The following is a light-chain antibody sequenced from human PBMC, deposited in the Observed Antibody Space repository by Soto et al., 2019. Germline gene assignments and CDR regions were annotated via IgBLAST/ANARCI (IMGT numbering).Light chain of an antibody. J-gene: IGKJ1*01. V-gene: IGKV3-20*01. Sequence: EIVLTQSPGTLSLSPGERATLSCRASQSNSSSYLAWYQQKPGQAPRLLIYGPSSRATGIPDRFSGSGSGTDFTLTTNRLEPEDFAVYYCQQYDSSPRTFGQGTKVEIK. CDR3: QQYDSSPRT. CDR1: QSNSSSY. CDR2: GPS.